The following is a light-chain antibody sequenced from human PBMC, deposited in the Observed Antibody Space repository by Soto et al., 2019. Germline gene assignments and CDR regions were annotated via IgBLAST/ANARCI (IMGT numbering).Light chain of an antibody. J-gene: IGKJ5*01. Sequence: EVVATQSPATLSVSPGEIATLSFSASQSIASSLAWYQQKPGQSPRLLIYGASTRATGIPARFSGSGSGTEFTLTISGLQSEDFAVYYCQQYHSWPPITFGQGTRLEIK. CDR1: QSIASS. CDR2: GAS. CDR3: QQYHSWPPIT. V-gene: IGKV3-15*01.